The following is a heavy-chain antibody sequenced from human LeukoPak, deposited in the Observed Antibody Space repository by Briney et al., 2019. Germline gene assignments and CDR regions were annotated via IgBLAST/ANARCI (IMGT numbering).Heavy chain of an antibody. CDR3: AREDIVVVSANPYYYYYMDV. Sequence: PSQTLSLTCTVSGGSISSGGYYWSWIRQHPGKGLEWIGRIYTSGSTNYNPSLKSRVTISVDTSKNQFSLKLSSVTAADTAVYYCAREDIVVVSANPYYYYYMDVWGKGTTVTVSS. V-gene: IGHV4-61*02. CDR1: GGSISSGGYY. D-gene: IGHD2-2*01. CDR2: IYTSGST. J-gene: IGHJ6*03.